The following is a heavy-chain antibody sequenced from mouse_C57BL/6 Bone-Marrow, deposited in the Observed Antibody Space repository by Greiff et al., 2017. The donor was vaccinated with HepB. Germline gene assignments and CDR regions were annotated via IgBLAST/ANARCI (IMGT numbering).Heavy chain of an antibody. Sequence: DVQLVESVAELVRPGASVKLSCTASGFNIKNTYMHWVKQRPEQGLEWIGRIDPANGNTKYAPKFQGKATITADTSSNTAYLQLSSLTSEATAIYYCAPLYDGYSRYWYFDVWGTGTTVTVSS. V-gene: IGHV14-3*01. CDR3: APLYDGYSRYWYFDV. CDR1: GFNIKNTY. D-gene: IGHD2-3*01. J-gene: IGHJ1*03. CDR2: IDPANGNT.